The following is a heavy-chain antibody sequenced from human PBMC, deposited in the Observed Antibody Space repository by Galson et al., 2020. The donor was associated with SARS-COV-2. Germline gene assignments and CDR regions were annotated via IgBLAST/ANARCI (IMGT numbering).Heavy chain of an antibody. CDR3: ARGTDDYTSSWYDY. J-gene: IGHJ4*02. V-gene: IGHV3-30*04. CDR1: GLTFSRSA. CDR2: ISHDGTTK. D-gene: IGHD6-13*01. Sequence: GGSLRLSCAASGLTFSRSAMPWVRQAPGKGLEWVAIISHDGTTKYNSDSVTGRFTISRDISKRTLYLHMNSLGPDDTAIYYCARGTDDYTSSWYDYWGQGTLVTVSS.